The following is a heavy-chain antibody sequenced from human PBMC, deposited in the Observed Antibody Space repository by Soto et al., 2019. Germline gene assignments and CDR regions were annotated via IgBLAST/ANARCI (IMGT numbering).Heavy chain of an antibody. CDR3: VSQRNTLLTQAYFDD. V-gene: IGHV4-39*01. J-gene: IGHJ4*02. Sequence: SETLSLTCTVTGDSISSRSYYWGWIRQPPGKGLEWIGSIYYSGSTYNNPSLRSRVSMSIDTSKDQFSLKLKSVTAADTAVYFCVSQRNTLLTQAYFDDWGPGALVTVSS. CDR2: IYYSGST. D-gene: IGHD1-26*01. CDR1: GDSISSRSYY.